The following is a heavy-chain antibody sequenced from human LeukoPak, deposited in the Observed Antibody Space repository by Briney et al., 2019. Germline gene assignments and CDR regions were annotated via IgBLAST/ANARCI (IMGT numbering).Heavy chain of an antibody. V-gene: IGHV1-2*02. D-gene: IGHD2-2*01. CDR2: IDPNSGGT. CDR1: GYTLTGYY. Sequence: GASVKVSCKASGYTLTGYYMHWVRQAPGQGLEWMGWIDPNSGGTNYARKFQGRVTMTRDTSISTAYMELSRLRSDDTAVYYCARERVVVPAAPWEPYYYYGMDVWGQGTTVTVSS. J-gene: IGHJ6*02. CDR3: ARERVVVPAAPWEPYYYYGMDV.